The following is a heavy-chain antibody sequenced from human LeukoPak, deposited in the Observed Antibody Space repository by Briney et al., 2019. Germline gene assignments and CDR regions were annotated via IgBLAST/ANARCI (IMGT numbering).Heavy chain of an antibody. CDR1: GFTFSSYS. CDR2: IYSGGST. CDR3: ARGKRPPIRFDI. J-gene: IGHJ3*02. V-gene: IGHV3-53*01. Sequence: GGSLRLSCAASGFTFSSYSMNWVRQAPGKGLEWVSVIYSGGSTYYADSVKGRFTISRDNSKNTLYLQMNSLRAEDTAVYYCARGKRPPIRFDIWGQGTMVTVSS.